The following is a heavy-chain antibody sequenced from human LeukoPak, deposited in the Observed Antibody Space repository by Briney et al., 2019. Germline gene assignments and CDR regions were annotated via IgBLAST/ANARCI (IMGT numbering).Heavy chain of an antibody. Sequence: GGSLRLSCAASGFTFSSYGMHWVRQAPGKGLEWVAVISYDGSNKYYAYSVKGRFTISRDNSKNTLYLQMNSLRAEDTAVYYCAKDYDSSGISTPWGQGTLVTVSS. J-gene: IGHJ5*02. D-gene: IGHD3-22*01. V-gene: IGHV3-30*18. CDR3: AKDYDSSGISTP. CDR1: GFTFSSYG. CDR2: ISYDGSNK.